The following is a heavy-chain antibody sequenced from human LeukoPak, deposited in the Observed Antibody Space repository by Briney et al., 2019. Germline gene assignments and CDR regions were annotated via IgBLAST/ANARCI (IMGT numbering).Heavy chain of an antibody. D-gene: IGHD3-22*01. CDR3: AKVRRRGYYDSSGLALLDY. V-gene: IGHV3-30*18. CDR1: GFTFSSYG. Sequence: GGSLRLSCAASGFTFSSYGMHWVRQAPGKGLEWVAVISYDGSNKYYADSVKGRFTISRDNSKDTLYLQMNSLRAEDTAVYYCAKVRRRGYYDSSGLALLDYWGQGTLVTVSS. CDR2: ISYDGSNK. J-gene: IGHJ4*02.